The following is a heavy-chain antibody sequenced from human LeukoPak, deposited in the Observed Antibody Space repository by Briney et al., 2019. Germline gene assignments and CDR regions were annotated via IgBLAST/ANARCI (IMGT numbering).Heavy chain of an antibody. J-gene: IGHJ6*03. D-gene: IGHD6-19*01. Sequence: GGSLRLSCGASGFNFNTYAMSWVRQAPGKGLEWVSAISGSGGSTNYADSVKGRFTISRDNSKNTLYLQMNSLRAEDTAVYYCAKGHSSGWSYYYYFYMDVWGKGTTVTVSS. CDR2: ISGSGGST. CDR1: GFNFNTYA. CDR3: AKGHSSGWSYYYYFYMDV. V-gene: IGHV3-23*01.